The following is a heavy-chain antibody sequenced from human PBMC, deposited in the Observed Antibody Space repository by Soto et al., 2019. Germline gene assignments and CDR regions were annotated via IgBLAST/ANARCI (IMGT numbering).Heavy chain of an antibody. CDR3: ARHPWEYSSSDNWFDP. V-gene: IGHV4-39*01. Sequence: SETLSLTCTVSGCSLRSTSYYWGWIRQPPGKGLEWIGNVYYSGSTYHNPPLKSRVTISVDTSKNQFSLKLSSVTAADTAVYYCARHPWEYSSSDNWFDPWGQGTLVTVSS. D-gene: IGHD6-6*01. J-gene: IGHJ5*02. CDR1: GCSLRSTSYY. CDR2: VYYSGST.